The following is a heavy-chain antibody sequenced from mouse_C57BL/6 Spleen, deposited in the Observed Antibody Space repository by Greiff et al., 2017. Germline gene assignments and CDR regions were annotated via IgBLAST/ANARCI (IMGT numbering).Heavy chain of an antibody. D-gene: IGHD2-1*01. J-gene: IGHJ4*01. Sequence: QVQLQQPGAELVKPGASVKLSCKASGYTFTSYWMQWVKQRPGQGLEWIGEIDPSDSYTNYNQKLKGKATLTVDTSSSTAYMQLSCLTSEDSAVYYCAKSPLPLGYAMDYWGQGTSVTVSS. CDR3: AKSPLPLGYAMDY. V-gene: IGHV1-50*01. CDR1: GYTFTSYW. CDR2: IDPSDSYT.